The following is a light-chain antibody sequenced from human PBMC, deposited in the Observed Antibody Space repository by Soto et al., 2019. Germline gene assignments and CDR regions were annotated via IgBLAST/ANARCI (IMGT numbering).Light chain of an antibody. CDR2: DAS. CDR3: QQRSEWPRT. Sequence: EIVLTQSPATLSLSPGERATLSCRASQSISSSLAWYQQKPGQAPRLLIYDASTRATGSPARFSGSGSGTDFTLTIGSLEPEDFGVYYCQQRSEWPRTFGQGTKVEI. J-gene: IGKJ1*01. V-gene: IGKV3-11*01. CDR1: QSISSS.